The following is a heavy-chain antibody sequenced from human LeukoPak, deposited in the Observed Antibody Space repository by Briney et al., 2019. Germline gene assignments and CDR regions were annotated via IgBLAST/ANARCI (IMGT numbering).Heavy chain of an antibody. CDR1: GGSISSGGYY. Sequence: SETLSLTCTVSGGSISSGGYYWSWMRPRQGQGLVWIGYNYDSGSTYYNPSLKSRVTISVDTSKNQFSLKLSSSTAADTAVYYCARESYDFWNGYSHDAFDIWGQGTMVTVSS. D-gene: IGHD3-3*01. J-gene: IGHJ3*02. CDR2: NYDSGST. V-gene: IGHV4-31*03. CDR3: ARESYDFWNGYSHDAFDI.